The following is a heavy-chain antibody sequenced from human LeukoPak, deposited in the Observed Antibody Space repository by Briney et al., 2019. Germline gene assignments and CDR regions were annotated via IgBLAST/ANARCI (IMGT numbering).Heavy chain of an antibody. V-gene: IGHV3-23*01. Sequence: GGSLRLSCAASGFTFSSYAMSWVRQAPGKGMEWVSAISGSGGSTYYADSVKGRFTISRDNSKNTLYLQMNSLRAEDTAVYYCAKDLRSGYYYYYAMDVWGQGTTVTVSS. CDR3: AKDLRSGYYYYYAMDV. D-gene: IGHD3-3*01. J-gene: IGHJ6*02. CDR2: ISGSGGST. CDR1: GFTFSSYA.